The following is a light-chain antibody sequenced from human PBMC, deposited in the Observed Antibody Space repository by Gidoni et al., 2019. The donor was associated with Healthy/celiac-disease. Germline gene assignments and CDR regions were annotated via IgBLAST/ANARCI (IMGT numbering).Light chain of an antibody. J-gene: IGKJ4*01. Sequence: DTQMTQSPSSLSAYVGDSVTITCRASQSISNYLNWYQQKPGKAPKLRIYAASSLQSEVPSRFSGSGSGTDFTRTISSLQPEDFATYYCQQSDSIPLTFGEGTKVEIK. CDR2: AAS. V-gene: IGKV1-39*01. CDR1: QSISNY. CDR3: QQSDSIPLT.